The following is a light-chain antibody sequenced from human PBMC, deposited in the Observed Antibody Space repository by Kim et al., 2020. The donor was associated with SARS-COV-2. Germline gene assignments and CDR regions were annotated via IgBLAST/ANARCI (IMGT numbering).Light chain of an antibody. Sequence: PGESAPLSCRVSQSVSTYLAWYQQKPGQAPRLLIYDASNRATGIPDRFSGSGSGTDFTLTISSLESEDFAVYYCQQRSNWPPALTFGGGTKVDIK. CDR1: QSVSTY. CDR3: QQRSNWPPALT. J-gene: IGKJ4*01. CDR2: DAS. V-gene: IGKV3-11*01.